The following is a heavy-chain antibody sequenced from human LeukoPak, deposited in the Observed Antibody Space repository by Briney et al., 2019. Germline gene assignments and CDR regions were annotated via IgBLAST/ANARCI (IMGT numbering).Heavy chain of an antibody. J-gene: IGHJ4*02. CDR2: ISYDGSGDK. CDR1: GFTFSSYG. D-gene: IGHD3-3*01. V-gene: IGHV3-30*18. CDR3: AKAYDFWSGYPDY. Sequence: GGSLRLSCVASGFTFSSYGMHWVRQAPGKGLEWVTVISYDGSGDKYCADSVKGRFTISRDNSKNTVYLQMNSLRAEDTAVYYCAKAYDFWSGYPDYWGQGTLVTVSS.